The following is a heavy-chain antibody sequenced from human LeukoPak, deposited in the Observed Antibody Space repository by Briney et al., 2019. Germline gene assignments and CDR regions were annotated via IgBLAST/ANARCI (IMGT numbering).Heavy chain of an antibody. D-gene: IGHD1-1*01. Sequence: PGGSLRLSCAASGFTFSSYAMSWVRQAPGKGLEWVSAISGSGGSTYYADSVKGRFTISRDNSKNTLYLQMNSLRAEDTAVYYCAKDLPGTTPYYYYYMAVWGKGSTVTVSS. V-gene: IGHV3-23*01. CDR2: ISGSGGST. J-gene: IGHJ6*03. CDR3: AKDLPGTTPYYYYYMAV. CDR1: GFTFSSYA.